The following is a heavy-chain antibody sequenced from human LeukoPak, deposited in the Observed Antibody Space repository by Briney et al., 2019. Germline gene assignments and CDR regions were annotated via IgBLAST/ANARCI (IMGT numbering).Heavy chain of an antibody. CDR3: AKEYSGYDFDY. CDR1: GFTLRSYD. V-gene: IGHV3-23*01. D-gene: IGHD5-12*01. J-gene: IGHJ4*02. Sequence: GGSLRLSCAASGFTLRSYDMSWVRQAPGKGLEWVAATSGSGVNSYYADSVRGRFTISRDNSQNTPYLQMDSLRAEDTALYYCAKEYSGYDFDYWGQGTLVTVSS. CDR2: TSGSGVNS.